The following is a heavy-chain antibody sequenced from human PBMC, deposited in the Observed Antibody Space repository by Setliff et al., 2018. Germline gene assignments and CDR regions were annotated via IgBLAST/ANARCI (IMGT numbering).Heavy chain of an antibody. J-gene: IGHJ4*02. CDR3: ARLPRTVTHFDY. V-gene: IGHV4-59*01. D-gene: IGHD4-17*01. CDR1: GVSIRSYY. CDR2: IFYSGSS. Sequence: ASETLSLTCTVSGVSIRSYYWSWIRQPPGKGLEWIGYIFYSGSSNYNPSLQSRVSISVDTSKNQLSLKLDSLTAADTAVYFCARLPRTVTHFDYWGQGSLVTVSS.